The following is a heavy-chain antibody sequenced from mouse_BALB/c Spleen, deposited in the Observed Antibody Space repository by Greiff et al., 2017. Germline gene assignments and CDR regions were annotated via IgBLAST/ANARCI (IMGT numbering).Heavy chain of an antibody. V-gene: IGHV1S41*01. CDR3: ARHYGLYYYAMDY. J-gene: IGHJ4*01. CDR2: IAPGSGST. Sequence: DLVKPGASVKLSCKASGYTFTSYWINWIKQRPGQGLEWIGRIAPGSGSTYYNEMFKGKATLTVDTSSSTAYIQLSSLSSEDSAVYFCARHYGLYYYAMDYWGQGTSVTVSS. D-gene: IGHD1-2*01. CDR1: GYTFTSYW.